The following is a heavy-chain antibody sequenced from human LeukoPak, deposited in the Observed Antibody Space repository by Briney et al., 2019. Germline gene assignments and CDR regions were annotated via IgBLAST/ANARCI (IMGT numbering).Heavy chain of an antibody. J-gene: IGHJ4*02. D-gene: IGHD3-10*01. Sequence: GGSLRLSCAASGFTFSSYAMSWVRQAPGKGLEWASAISGSGGSTYYADSVKGRFTISRDNSKNTLYLQMNSLRAEDTAVYYCASFIYGSEPFDYWGQGTLVTVSS. CDR3: ASFIYGSEPFDY. CDR1: GFTFSSYA. V-gene: IGHV3-23*01. CDR2: ISGSGGST.